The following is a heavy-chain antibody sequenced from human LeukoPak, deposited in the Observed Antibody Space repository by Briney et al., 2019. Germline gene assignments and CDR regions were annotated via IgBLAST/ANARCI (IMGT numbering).Heavy chain of an antibody. J-gene: IGHJ4*02. CDR3: GRDLGATYSYGYPY. Sequence: SETLSLTCSVSGYSISSGFFWGWIRQPPGKGLEWIGSIYNSGTTYYNPSLKSRVTISVDTSKNQFSLKLSSVTAADTAVYYCGRDLGATYSYGYPYWGQGTLVTVSS. D-gene: IGHD5-18*01. CDR2: IYNSGTT. V-gene: IGHV4-38-2*02. CDR1: GYSISSGFF.